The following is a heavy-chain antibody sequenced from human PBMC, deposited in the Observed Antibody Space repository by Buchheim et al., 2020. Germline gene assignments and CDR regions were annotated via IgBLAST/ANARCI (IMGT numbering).Heavy chain of an antibody. Sequence: QVQLQESGPGLVKPSQTLSLTCSVSGGSMSNGDYYWSWIRQPPGKGLEWIGYIYYSGSTDYNPSLKSRVTISVDTSKNQFSLKLSSVTAADTAVYYCARASDYYGSGSYYRLNLNWIDPWGQGTL. J-gene: IGHJ5*02. V-gene: IGHV4-30-4*01. CDR1: GGSMSNGDYY. CDR2: IYYSGST. CDR3: ARASDYYGSGSYYRLNLNWIDP. D-gene: IGHD3-10*01.